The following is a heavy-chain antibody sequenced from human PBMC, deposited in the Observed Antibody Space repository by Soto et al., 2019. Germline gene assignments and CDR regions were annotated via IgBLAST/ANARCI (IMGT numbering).Heavy chain of an antibody. J-gene: IGHJ6*02. CDR3: AREGMATVTRYEMAYGMDV. CDR1: GGTFSSYA. V-gene: IGHV1-69*06. CDR2: IIPIFGTA. Sequence: SVKVSCKASGGTFSSYAISWVRQAPGQGLEWMGGIIPIFGTANYAQKFQGRVTITADKSTSTAYMELSSLRSEDTAVYYCAREGMATVTRYEMAYGMDVWGQGTTVTVSS. D-gene: IGHD4-17*01.